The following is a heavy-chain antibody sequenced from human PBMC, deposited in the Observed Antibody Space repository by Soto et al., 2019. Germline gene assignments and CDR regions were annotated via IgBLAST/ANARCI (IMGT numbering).Heavy chain of an antibody. Sequence: PGGSLRLSCAASGFTFSSYAMSWVRQAPGKGLEWVSAISGSGGSTYYADSVKGRFTISRDNSKNTLYLQMNSLRAEDTAVYYCAKDSSGLSYYYGMDVWGQGTMVTVSS. V-gene: IGHV3-23*01. CDR2: ISGSGGST. CDR3: AKDSSGLSYYYGMDV. J-gene: IGHJ6*02. D-gene: IGHD6-19*01. CDR1: GFTFSSYA.